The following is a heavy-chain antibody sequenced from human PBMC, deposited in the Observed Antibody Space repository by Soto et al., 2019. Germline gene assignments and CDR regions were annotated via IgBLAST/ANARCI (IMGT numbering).Heavy chain of an antibody. V-gene: IGHV3-33*01. CDR1: GFSFSSYA. J-gene: IGHJ4*02. CDR3: VRDPYLPAAGRLSSLHY. Sequence: QVQLVESGGGVVQPGRSLRLSCAASGFSFSSYAMHWVRQAPGKGLEWVAVIWYDGVNKYYADSVKGRFTIPRDNSNNTLYVQMNSLNVEDTAVYYCVRDPYLPAAGRLSSLHYWGPRTLVTVSS. D-gene: IGHD2-2*01. CDR2: IWYDGVNK.